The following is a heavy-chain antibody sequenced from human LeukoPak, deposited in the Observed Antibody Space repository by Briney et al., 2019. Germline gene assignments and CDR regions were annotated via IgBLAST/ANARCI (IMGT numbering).Heavy chain of an antibody. Sequence: GGSLRLSCAASGFIFDDYGMSWVRQAPGEGLEWVSGINWNGSITGYADSVKGRFTISRDNAKNSLYLQMNSLRAEDTALYYCARVYLSQQLVPGLDYWGQGTLVTVSS. CDR1: GFIFDDYG. D-gene: IGHD6-13*01. V-gene: IGHV3-20*04. CDR3: ARVYLSQQLVPGLDY. J-gene: IGHJ4*02. CDR2: INWNGSIT.